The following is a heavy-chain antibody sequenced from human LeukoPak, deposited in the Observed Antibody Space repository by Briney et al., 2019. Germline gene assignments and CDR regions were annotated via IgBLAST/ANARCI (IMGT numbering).Heavy chain of an antibody. J-gene: IGHJ4*02. CDR2: IIPIFGTA. D-gene: IGHD3-22*01. CDR3: ARPNYYDSSGYYYYFDY. Sequence: SVKVSCKASRGTFSSYAISWVRQAPGQGLEWMGGIIPIFGTANYAQKFQGRVTITTDESTSTAYMELSSLRSEDTAVYYCARPNYYDSSGYYYYFDYWGQGTLVTVSS. CDR1: RGTFSSYA. V-gene: IGHV1-69*05.